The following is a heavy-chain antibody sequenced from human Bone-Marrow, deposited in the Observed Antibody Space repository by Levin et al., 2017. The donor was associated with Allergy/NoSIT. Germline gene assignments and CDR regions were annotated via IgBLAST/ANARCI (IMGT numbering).Heavy chain of an antibody. CDR1: GFTVSSNY. D-gene: IGHD6-13*01. Sequence: GESLKISCAASGFTVSSNYMSWVRQAPGKGLEWVSVIYSGGSTYYADSVKGRFTISRDNSKNTLYLQMNSLRAEDTAVYYCAREIAAAGSFWFDPWGQGTLVTVSS. V-gene: IGHV3-53*01. CDR2: IYSGGST. CDR3: AREIAAAGSFWFDP. J-gene: IGHJ5*02.